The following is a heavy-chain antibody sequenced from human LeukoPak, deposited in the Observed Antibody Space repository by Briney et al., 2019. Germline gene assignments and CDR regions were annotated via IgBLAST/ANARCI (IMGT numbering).Heavy chain of an antibody. V-gene: IGHV4-4*07. J-gene: IGHJ6*03. Sequence: SETVSVTCTVSGGTISIYYWNWIRQPAGKGLEWMGRIFTSWSTDYDPSLKRRVTITIDTSKNQFSLNMSTMSAADTATYFCARKSSGNYYSHRGYLDVWGKGTTVTVSS. CDR2: IFTSWST. CDR3: ARKSSGNYYSHRGYLDV. D-gene: IGHD3-10*01. CDR1: GGTISIYY.